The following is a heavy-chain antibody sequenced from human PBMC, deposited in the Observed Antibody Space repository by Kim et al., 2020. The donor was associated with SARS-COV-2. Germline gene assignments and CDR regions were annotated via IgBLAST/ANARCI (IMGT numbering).Heavy chain of an antibody. V-gene: IGHV4-61*01. J-gene: IGHJ3*02. D-gene: IGHD1-26*01. CDR3: ARVTSGSYDAFVI. CDR2: IYYSGST. Sequence: SETLSLTCTVSGGSVSSGSYYWSWIRQPPGKGLEWIGYIYYSGSTNYNPSLKSRVTISVDTSKNQFSLKLSSVTAADTAVYYCARVTSGSYDAFVIWGQG. CDR1: GGSVSSGSYY.